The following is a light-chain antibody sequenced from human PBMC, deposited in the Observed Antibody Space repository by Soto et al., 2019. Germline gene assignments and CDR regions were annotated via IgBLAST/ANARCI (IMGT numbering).Light chain of an antibody. Sequence: QSVLTQPPSASGTPGQRVTISCSGSSSNIGSNTVNWYQQLPGTAPKLLIYSNNQRPSGVPDRFSGSKSGNTASLTVSGLQAEDEADYYCSSYARSNNVVFGGGTQLTVL. J-gene: IGLJ2*01. CDR3: SSYARSNNVV. CDR1: SSNIGSNT. CDR2: SNN. V-gene: IGLV1-44*01.